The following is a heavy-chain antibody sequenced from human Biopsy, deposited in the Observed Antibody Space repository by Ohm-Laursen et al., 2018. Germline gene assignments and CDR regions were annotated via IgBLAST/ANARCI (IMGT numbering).Heavy chain of an antibody. J-gene: IGHJ4*02. CDR3: ARQVDFWSGYVDY. CDR1: GGSISDSTYH. CDR2: IYYSGNT. V-gene: IGHV4-39*01. D-gene: IGHD3-3*01. Sequence: SETLSLTCTVSGGSISDSTYHWGWIRQSPGKGLVWIGNIYYSGNTDYSPSLKSRVTISVDTSNNQFSLKLMSVTAADTAVYYCARQVDFWSGYVDYWGQGTLVAVSS.